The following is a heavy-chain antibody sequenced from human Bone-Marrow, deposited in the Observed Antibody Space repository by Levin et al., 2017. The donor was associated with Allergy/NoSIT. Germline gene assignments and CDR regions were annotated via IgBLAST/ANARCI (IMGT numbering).Heavy chain of an antibody. V-gene: IGHV3-7*01. CDR1: FFFFLLSF. J-gene: IGHJ4*02. Sequence: GGSLSLSCVASFFFFLLSFLSWVSQAPGKGLEWVANIKQDGSEKYYVDSVKGRFTLSRDHAKNSLYLQMNSLRAEDTAVYYCARDGYWGQGTLVTVSS. CDR2: IKQDGSEK. CDR3: ARDGY.